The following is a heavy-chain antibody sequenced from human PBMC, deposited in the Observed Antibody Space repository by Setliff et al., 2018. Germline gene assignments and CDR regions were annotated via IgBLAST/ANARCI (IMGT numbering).Heavy chain of an antibody. CDR3: TRDVLGSGSFYSSF. D-gene: IGHD3-10*01. Sequence: LSLTCTVSGASISSGTYYMSWIRQAPGKGLEWVSYISSSGRIIYYSESVKGRFTISRDNAENSLHLQMNSLRAEDTAVYYCTRDVLGSGSFYSSFWGQGTLVTVSS. CDR2: ISSSGRII. J-gene: IGHJ4*02. V-gene: IGHV3-11*01. CDR1: GASISSGTYY.